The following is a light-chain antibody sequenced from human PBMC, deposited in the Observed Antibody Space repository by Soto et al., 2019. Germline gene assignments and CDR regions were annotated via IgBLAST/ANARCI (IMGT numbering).Light chain of an antibody. CDR2: GAY. Sequence: IVLTQSPGTLSLPPGQRTTLSCRASQSISRYLAWYQQKPGQVNRLIIYGAYSRATGTTDRFSGSGSGTDFTLTIKRLEPEDFALYYCQPYGSSPPTFGQGTKLDIK. CDR3: QPYGSSPPT. CDR1: QSISRY. V-gene: IGKV3-20*01. J-gene: IGKJ1*01.